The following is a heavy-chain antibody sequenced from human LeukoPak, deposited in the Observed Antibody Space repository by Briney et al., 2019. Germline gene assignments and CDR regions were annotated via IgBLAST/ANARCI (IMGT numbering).Heavy chain of an antibody. Sequence: PGGSLRLSCVASGFTLTSYTMNWVRQAPGKGLEWVSYISSSGSAKYYADSVKGRFTISRDNAKNSLYLQMNSLRAEDTAVYYCARGSQWDLLGSCDYWGQGTLVTVSS. CDR1: GFTLTSYT. J-gene: IGHJ4*02. D-gene: IGHD1-26*01. CDR3: ARGSQWDLLGSCDY. V-gene: IGHV3-48*04. CDR2: ISSSGSAK.